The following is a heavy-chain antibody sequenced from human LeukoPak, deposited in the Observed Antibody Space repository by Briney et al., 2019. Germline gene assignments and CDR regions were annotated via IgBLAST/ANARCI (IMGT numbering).Heavy chain of an antibody. J-gene: IGHJ4*02. V-gene: IGHV1-2*02. CDR3: ARVRDFYDSSGSFDY. CDR1: GYTFTGYY. CDR2: INPNSGGT. Sequence: ASVKVSCKASGYTFTGYYMHWVRQAPGQGLEWMGWINPNSGGTNYAQKFQGRVTMTRDTSISTAYMELSRLRSDDTVVYYCARVRDFYDSSGSFDYWGQGTLVTVSS. D-gene: IGHD3-22*01.